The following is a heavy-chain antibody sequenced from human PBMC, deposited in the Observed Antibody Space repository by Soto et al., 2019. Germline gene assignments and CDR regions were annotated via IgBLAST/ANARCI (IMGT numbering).Heavy chain of an antibody. V-gene: IGHV3-53*04. Sequence: GGSLRLSCAASGFTVSSNYMSWVRQAPGKGLEWVSVIYSGGSTYYADSVKGRFTISRHNSKNTLYLQMNSLRAEDTAVYYCATEYYDFWSGKSKEIKEDYYYMDVWGKGTTVTVSS. J-gene: IGHJ6*03. CDR3: ATEYYDFWSGKSKEIKEDYYYMDV. CDR1: GFTVSSNY. D-gene: IGHD3-3*01. CDR2: IYSGGST.